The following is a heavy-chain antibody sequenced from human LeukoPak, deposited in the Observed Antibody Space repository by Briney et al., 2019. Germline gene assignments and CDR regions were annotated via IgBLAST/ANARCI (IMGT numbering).Heavy chain of an antibody. CDR2: IYYSGST. CDR3: ARFGYNGSYYLDY. D-gene: IGHD1-26*01. V-gene: IGHV4-59*08. Sequence: IPSETLSLTCTVSGGSISSYYWSWIRQPPGKGLEWIGYIYYSGSTNYNPSLKSRVTISVDTSKNQFSLKLSSVTATDTAVYYCARFGYNGSYYLDYWGQGTLVTVSS. CDR1: GGSISSYY. J-gene: IGHJ4*02.